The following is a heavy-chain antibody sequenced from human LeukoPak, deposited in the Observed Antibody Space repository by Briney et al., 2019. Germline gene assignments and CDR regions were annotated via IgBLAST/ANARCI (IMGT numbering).Heavy chain of an antibody. D-gene: IGHD4-23*01. CDR1: GFTFSSYA. V-gene: IGHV3-23*01. CDR2: ISGSGGST. CDR3: AFLPTVVTPAAFDI. Sequence: PGASLKLSCAASGFTFSSYAMSWVRQAPGKGLEWVSAISGSGGSTYYADSVKGRFTISRDNSKNTLYLQMNSLRAEDTAVYYCAFLPTVVTPAAFDIWGQGTMVTVSS. J-gene: IGHJ3*02.